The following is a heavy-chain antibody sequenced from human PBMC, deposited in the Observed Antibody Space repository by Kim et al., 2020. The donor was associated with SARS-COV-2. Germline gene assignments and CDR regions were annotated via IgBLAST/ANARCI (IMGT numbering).Heavy chain of an antibody. Sequence: SETLSLTCTVSGGSISSYYWSWIRQPPGKGLEWIGYIYYSGSTNYNPSLKSRVTISVDTSKNQFSLKLSSVTAADTAVYYCARDRSEFDPWGQGTLVTVS. CDR1: GGSISSYY. CDR3: ARDRSEFDP. J-gene: IGHJ5*02. V-gene: IGHV4-59*13. CDR2: IYYSGST.